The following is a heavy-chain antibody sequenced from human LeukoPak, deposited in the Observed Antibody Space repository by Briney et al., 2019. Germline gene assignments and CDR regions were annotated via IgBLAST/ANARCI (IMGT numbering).Heavy chain of an antibody. CDR2: ISGSGDFT. CDR3: AKDGARDGYNYPDY. Sequence: PGGSLRLSCAASGFTFTNYAMSWVRQAPGKGLEWVSDISGSGDFTYYADSVKGRFTISRDKSKNTLYLQMNSLRAEVTAVYYCAKDGARDGYNYPDYWGQGTLVTVSS. J-gene: IGHJ4*02. V-gene: IGHV3-23*01. D-gene: IGHD5-24*01. CDR1: GFTFTNYA.